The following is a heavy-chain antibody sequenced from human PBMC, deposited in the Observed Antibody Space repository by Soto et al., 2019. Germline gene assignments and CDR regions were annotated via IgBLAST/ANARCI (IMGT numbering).Heavy chain of an antibody. CDR3: AKTLPTDTGQVRYEYAKDV. Sequence: QVQLVESGGGLVKPGGSLRLSCAASGFIFSDYYMSWIRQAPGKGLEWVSHISSRSAYRRYADSVKGRFTISRDNAKKLLYLQMNSLRGEDTAVYYWAKTLPTDTGQVRYEYAKDVWGQGTTVTLSS. CDR1: GFIFSDYY. CDR2: ISSRSAYR. D-gene: IGHD3-10*01. J-gene: IGHJ6*01. V-gene: IGHV3-11*06.